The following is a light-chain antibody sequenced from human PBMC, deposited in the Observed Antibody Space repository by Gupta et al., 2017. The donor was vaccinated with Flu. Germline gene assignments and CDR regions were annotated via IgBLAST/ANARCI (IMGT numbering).Light chain of an antibody. Sequence: QSALTQPPSASGSPGQSVAISCTGTSSDVGGYNYVSWYQQHPGKAPKLIIYEVNKRPSGVPDRFSGSKSGNTASLIVSGLQAEDEADYYCSSWARSKNIFGTGTRVTV. V-gene: IGLV2-8*01. CDR3: SSWARSKNI. J-gene: IGLJ1*01. CDR1: SSDVGGYNY. CDR2: EVN.